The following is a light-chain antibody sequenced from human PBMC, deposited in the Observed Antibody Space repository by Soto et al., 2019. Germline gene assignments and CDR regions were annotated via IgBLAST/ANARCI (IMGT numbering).Light chain of an antibody. V-gene: IGKV1-33*01. CDR3: QQYDNLPPLT. CDR1: QDISNY. CDR2: DAS. Sequence: DIQMTQSPSSLSASVGDRVTITCQASQDISNYLNWYQQKPGKAPKLLSYDASHLETGVPSRFSGSGSGTDFTFTISSLQPEDIATYYCQQYDNLPPLTFGGGTKVEIK. J-gene: IGKJ4*01.